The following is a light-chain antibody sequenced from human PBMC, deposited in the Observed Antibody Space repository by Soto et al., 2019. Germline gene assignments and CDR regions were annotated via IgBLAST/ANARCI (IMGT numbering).Light chain of an antibody. Sequence: SVPSQPRSGSVTPGQSVTISCPGTSSDVGGYNYVSWYQQHPGKARKLTIYDVCKRPSGVPDRFSGSKSGNTASLTISGLQAEDEADYYCCTYAGSYTYVFGSGTKFTVL. CDR2: DVC. J-gene: IGLJ1*01. CDR1: SSDVGGYNY. V-gene: IGLV2-11*01. CDR3: CTYAGSYTYV.